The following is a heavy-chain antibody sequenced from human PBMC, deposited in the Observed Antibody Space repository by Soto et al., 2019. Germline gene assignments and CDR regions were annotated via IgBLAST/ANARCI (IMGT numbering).Heavy chain of an antibody. J-gene: IGHJ5*02. V-gene: IGHV1-8*01. CDR2: MNPNSGNT. Sequence: ASVKVSCKASGYTFTSYDINWVRQATGQGLEWMGWMNPNSGNTGYAQKFQGRVTMTRNTSISTAYMELSSLRSEDTAVYYCARASIWYYDILTGYYAGPGNWFDPWGQGTLVTVSS. D-gene: IGHD3-9*01. CDR3: ARASIWYYDILTGYYAGPGNWFDP. CDR1: GYTFTSYD.